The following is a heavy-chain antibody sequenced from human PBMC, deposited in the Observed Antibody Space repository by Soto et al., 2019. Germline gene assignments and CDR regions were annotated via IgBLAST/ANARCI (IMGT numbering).Heavy chain of an antibody. D-gene: IGHD3-10*01. Sequence: GGSLRLSCAASGFTFSSYGMHWVRQAPGKGLEWVAVISYDGSNKYYADSVKGRFTISRDNSKNTLYLQMNSLRAEDTAVYYCAKRKRFGDPLYYFDYWGQGTLVTVSS. CDR2: ISYDGSNK. CDR1: GFTFSSYG. V-gene: IGHV3-30*18. CDR3: AKRKRFGDPLYYFDY. J-gene: IGHJ4*02.